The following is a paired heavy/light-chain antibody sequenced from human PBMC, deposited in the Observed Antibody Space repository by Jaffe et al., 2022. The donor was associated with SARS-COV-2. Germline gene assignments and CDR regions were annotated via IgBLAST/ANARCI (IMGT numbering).Heavy chain of an antibody. CDR2: IYSSGTT. Sequence: QVQLQESGPGLVKTSETLSLTCTVSGGSISDYYWTWIRQPAGKGLEWIGHIYSSGTTDYNPSLRSRVTMSVDTSKNHLSLNLTSVTAADTAMYFCARERGGWYLNYGMDVWGQGTAVTVSS. V-gene: IGHV4-4*07. J-gene: IGHJ6*02. CDR3: ARERGGWYLNYGMDV. D-gene: IGHD6-19*01. CDR1: GGSISDYY.
Light chain of an antibody. J-gene: IGLJ1*01. CDR1: SSDVGRYDF. V-gene: IGLV2-14*01. CDR3: SSYTGGSFYV. Sequence: QSALTQPASVSGSPGQSITISCTGTSSDVGRYDFVSWYQQHPGKAPKLMIFEVSNRPSGVPDRFSGSKSGNTASLTISGLQAEDEADYYCSSYTGGSFYVFGTGSRVTVL. CDR2: EVS.